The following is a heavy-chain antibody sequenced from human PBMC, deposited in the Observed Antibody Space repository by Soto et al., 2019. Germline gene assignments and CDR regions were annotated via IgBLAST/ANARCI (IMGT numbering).Heavy chain of an antibody. CDR1: GGSISSSGSY. Sequence: SETLSLTCTVPGGSISSSGSYWGWVRQPQGKGLEWIVSFYYTGGTYSTYYNPSLKSRVTISVDTPKRQFSLNLRSVTAADTAVYYRASPRHGNYDLLSGYYALDYWGQGTLVTVSS. CDR3: ASPRHGNYDLLSGYYALDY. J-gene: IGHJ4*02. V-gene: IGHV4-39*01. CDR2: FYYTGGT. D-gene: IGHD3-3*01.